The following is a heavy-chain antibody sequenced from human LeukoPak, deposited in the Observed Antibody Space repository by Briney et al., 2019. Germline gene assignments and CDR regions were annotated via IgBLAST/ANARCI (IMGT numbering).Heavy chain of an antibody. Sequence: GGSLRLSCAASGFTFTNYALCWVRQAPGKGLEWVSAISGIGNAIFYADSVKGRFTISRDSSKNTLSLQMASLRAEDTAVYYCARHLATSGSYPLDYWGQGALVTVSS. CDR2: ISGIGNAI. CDR1: GFTFTNYA. CDR3: ARHLATSGSYPLDY. V-gene: IGHV3-23*01. D-gene: IGHD2-15*01. J-gene: IGHJ4*02.